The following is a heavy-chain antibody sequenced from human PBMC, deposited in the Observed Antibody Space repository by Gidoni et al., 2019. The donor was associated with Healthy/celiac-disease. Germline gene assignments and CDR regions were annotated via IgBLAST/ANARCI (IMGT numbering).Heavy chain of an antibody. Sequence: QVQLVQSGAEVKKPGSSVKVSCKASGGTFSSYAISWVRQAPGQGLEWMGGIIPIFGTANYAQKFQGRVTITADESTSTAYMELSSLRSEDTAVYYCASWRYCSSTSCPLGFDPWGQGTLVTVSS. D-gene: IGHD2-2*01. CDR3: ASWRYCSSTSCPLGFDP. CDR2: IIPIFGTA. CDR1: GGTFSSYA. V-gene: IGHV1-69*01. J-gene: IGHJ5*02.